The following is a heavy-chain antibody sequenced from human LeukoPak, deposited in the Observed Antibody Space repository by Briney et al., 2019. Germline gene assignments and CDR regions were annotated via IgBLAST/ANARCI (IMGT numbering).Heavy chain of an antibody. CDR2: IYYSGST. J-gene: IGHJ3*02. D-gene: IGHD6-19*01. Sequence: SETLSLTCTVSGGSISSYYWSWIRQPPGKGLEWIGYIYYSGSTNYNPSLKSRVTISVDTSKNQFSLKLSSVTAADTAVYYCARALYSSGWISFDIWGQGTMVTVSS. CDR3: ARALYSSGWISFDI. V-gene: IGHV4-59*08. CDR1: GGSISSYY.